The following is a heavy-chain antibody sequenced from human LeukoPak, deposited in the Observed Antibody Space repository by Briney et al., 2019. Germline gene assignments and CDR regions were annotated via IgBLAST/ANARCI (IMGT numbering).Heavy chain of an antibody. CDR3: AKVGDSYGYSY. J-gene: IGHJ4*02. CDR1: GFTFDDCG. CDR2: INWNGGST. D-gene: IGHD5-18*01. Sequence: GGSLRLSCAASGFTFDDCGMSWVRQAPGKGLEWGSGINWNGGSTGYADSVKGGFTISRDNSKNTLYLQMNSLRAEDTAVYYCAKVGDSYGYSYWGQGTLVTVSS. V-gene: IGHV3-20*04.